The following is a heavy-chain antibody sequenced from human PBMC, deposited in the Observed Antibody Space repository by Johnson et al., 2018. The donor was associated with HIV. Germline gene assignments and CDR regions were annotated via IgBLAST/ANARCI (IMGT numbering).Heavy chain of an antibody. CDR3: ARVDRPDAYYRYAFDI. V-gene: IGHV3-30*04. D-gene: IGHD3-16*01. J-gene: IGHJ3*02. Sequence: QVKLVESGGGVVQPGRSLRLSCAASGFTFSSYAMHWVRQAPGKGLEWVAVISYDGSNKYYADSVKGRFTISRDNSKNTLYLQMNSLRAEVTAVYYCARVDRPDAYYRYAFDIWGQGTMVTVSS. CDR1: GFTFSSYA. CDR2: ISYDGSNK.